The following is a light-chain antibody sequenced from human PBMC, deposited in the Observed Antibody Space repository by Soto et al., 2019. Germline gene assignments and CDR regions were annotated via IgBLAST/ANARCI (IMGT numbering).Light chain of an antibody. J-gene: IGLJ1*01. Sequence: QSALTQPPSASESPGQSVTISCTGISSDVGGYKYVSWYQQHPGKAPKLMIYEVNKRPSGVPDRFSGSKSGNTASLTVSGLQAEDEADYYCSSYAGSSNVFGTGTKLTV. V-gene: IGLV2-8*01. CDR2: EVN. CDR3: SSYAGSSNV. CDR1: SSDVGGYKY.